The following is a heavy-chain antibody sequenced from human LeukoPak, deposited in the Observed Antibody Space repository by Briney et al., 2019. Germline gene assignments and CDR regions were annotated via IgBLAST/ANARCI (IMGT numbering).Heavy chain of an antibody. Sequence: PGGSLRLSCAASGFTFSDYWMHWVRQAPGKGLVWVSHINSDGSSTNYADSVKGRFTISRDDAKNTLYLQINSLRAEDAAVYYCVRGGLPGAFDYWGQGTLVTVSS. CDR1: GFTFSDYW. D-gene: IGHD2-2*01. CDR3: VRGGLPGAFDY. CDR2: INSDGSST. V-gene: IGHV3-74*01. J-gene: IGHJ4*02.